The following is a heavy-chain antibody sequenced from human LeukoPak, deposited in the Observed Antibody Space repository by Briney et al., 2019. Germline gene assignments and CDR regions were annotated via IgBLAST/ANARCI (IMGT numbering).Heavy chain of an antibody. J-gene: IGHJ6*02. CDR3: ARDKGSGWYYYYGMDV. D-gene: IGHD6-19*01. Sequence: PGGSLRLSCAASGFTFDDYAMHWVRQAPGKGLEWVSGISWNSGSIGYADSVKGRFTISRDNAKNSLYLQMNSLRAEDTAVYYCARDKGSGWYYYYGMDVWGQGTTVTVSS. CDR1: GFTFDDYA. CDR2: ISWNSGSI. V-gene: IGHV3-9*01.